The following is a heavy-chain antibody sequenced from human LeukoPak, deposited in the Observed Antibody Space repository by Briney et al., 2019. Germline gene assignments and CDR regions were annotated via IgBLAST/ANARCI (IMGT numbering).Heavy chain of an antibody. Sequence: PSETLSLTCSVSGGSISGHYWTWIRQPPGKGLEWIGQIHYTGKPDYNPSLKSRITISVDTSKNQVSLQVSSVIAADSAIYYCARFGVDYDMDVWGHGTTVTV. J-gene: IGHJ6*02. D-gene: IGHD3-16*01. CDR2: IHYTGKP. CDR3: ARFGVDYDMDV. V-gene: IGHV4-59*11. CDR1: GGSISGHY.